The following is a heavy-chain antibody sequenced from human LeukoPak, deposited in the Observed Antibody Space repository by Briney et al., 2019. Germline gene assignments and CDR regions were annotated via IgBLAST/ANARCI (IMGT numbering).Heavy chain of an antibody. CDR2: IKEDGSER. CDR3: ARDKSSIAARYYFDY. D-gene: IGHD6-6*01. J-gene: IGHJ4*02. CDR1: AFIFSGHW. V-gene: IGHV3-7*01. Sequence: PGGSLRLSCEGSAFIFSGHWMNWVRQTPGKGLEWVASIKEDGSERQYVDSVKGRFTISRDDAKNSLYLQMNSLRAEDTAVYYCARDKSSIAARYYFDYWGQGTLVTVSS.